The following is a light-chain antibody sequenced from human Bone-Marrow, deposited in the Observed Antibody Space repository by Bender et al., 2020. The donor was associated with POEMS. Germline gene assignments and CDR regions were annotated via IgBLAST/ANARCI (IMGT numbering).Light chain of an antibody. CDR3: QSYDNSLGGWV. CDR1: SSNTGSGYD. Sequence: QSVLTQPPSVSGAPGQRVTISCTGSSSNTGSGYDINWYQHLPGTAPKLLIYGYNNRPSGVPDRFSGFKSGNTASLTISGLQAEDEGDYYCQSYDNSLGGWVFGGGTKLTVL. J-gene: IGLJ3*02. V-gene: IGLV1-40*01. CDR2: GYN.